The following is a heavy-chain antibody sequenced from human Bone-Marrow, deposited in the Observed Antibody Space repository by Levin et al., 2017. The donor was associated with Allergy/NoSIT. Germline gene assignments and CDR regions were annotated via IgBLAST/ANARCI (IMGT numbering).Heavy chain of an antibody. J-gene: IGHJ5*02. CDR2: ISAYNGNT. D-gene: IGHD2-21*02. Sequence: ASVKVSCKASGYTFTSYGISWVRQAPGQGLEWMGWISAYNGNTNYAQKLQGRVTMTTDTSTSTAYMELRSLRSDDTAVYYCARDGEDCGGDCYTNWFDPWGQGTLVTVSS. CDR3: ARDGEDCGGDCYTNWFDP. V-gene: IGHV1-18*01. CDR1: GYTFTSYG.